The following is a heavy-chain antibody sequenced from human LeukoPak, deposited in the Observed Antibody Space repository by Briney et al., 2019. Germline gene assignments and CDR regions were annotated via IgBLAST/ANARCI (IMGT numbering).Heavy chain of an antibody. CDR2: INPSGGST. J-gene: IGHJ5*02. D-gene: IGHD2-2*01. CDR1: GYTFTSYY. CDR3: ARAPAAQNWFDP. Sequence: GASVKVSCKASGYTFTSYYMHWVRQAPGQGLEWMGIINPSGGSTSYAQKFQGRVTMTRDTSTGTVYMELSSLRSEDTAVYYCARAPAAQNWFDPWGQGTLVTVSS. V-gene: IGHV1-46*01.